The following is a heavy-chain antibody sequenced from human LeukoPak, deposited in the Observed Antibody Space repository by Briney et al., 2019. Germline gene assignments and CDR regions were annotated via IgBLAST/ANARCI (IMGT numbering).Heavy chain of an antibody. CDR1: GYTFTSCD. CDR3: AREEVAFDY. V-gene: IGHV1-8*01. J-gene: IGHJ4*02. D-gene: IGHD5-12*01. Sequence: ASVKVCCKASGYTFTSCDINWVRPATGQGLEWMGWMNPNSDNTGYAQKFQGRVTMTRNTSISTVYMELSSLRSEDTAVYYCAREEVAFDYWGQGTLVTVSS. CDR2: MNPNSDNT.